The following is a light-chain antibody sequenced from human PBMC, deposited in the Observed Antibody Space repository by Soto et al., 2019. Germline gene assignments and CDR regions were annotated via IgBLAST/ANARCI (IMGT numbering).Light chain of an antibody. J-gene: IGKJ1*01. V-gene: IGKV3-20*01. CDR2: GAS. CDR1: QSISSSY. Sequence: EIVLTQSPGTLSLSPGERATLSCRDSQSISSSYLAWYQQKPGQAPRLLIYGASSRATGIPDRFSGSGSGTDFTLTISRLEPEDCVVYYCQQYGSSLWTFGQGTKVEIK. CDR3: QQYGSSLWT.